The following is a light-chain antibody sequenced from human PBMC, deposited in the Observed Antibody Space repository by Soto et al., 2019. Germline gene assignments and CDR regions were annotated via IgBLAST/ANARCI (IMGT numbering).Light chain of an antibody. CDR3: QQYYGIPLT. CDR2: WAS. Sequence: DIVMTQSPDSLAVSLGEMATINCKSSRSLLHNSNDKNYLAWYQQKPGQPPKLLFYWASTRQSGVPERFSGSGSERDFTLTVTSLRAEDVAVYYCQQYYGIPLTFGGGTQVEIK. CDR1: RSLLHNSNDKNY. J-gene: IGKJ4*01. V-gene: IGKV4-1*01.